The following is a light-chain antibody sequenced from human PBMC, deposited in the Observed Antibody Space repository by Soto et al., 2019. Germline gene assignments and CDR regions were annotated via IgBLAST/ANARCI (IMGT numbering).Light chain of an antibody. Sequence: EIILTQSPATLSLSPGERATLSCGASHSVSISYVAWYQHRPGLAPRLLIHDASSRATGIQDRFSGTKSGTAFTLTIRRLEPEEAAVYSCQQYGSSPIPFGQGTRLEI. CDR3: QQYGSSPIP. J-gene: IGKJ5*01. CDR1: HSVSISY. V-gene: IGKV3D-20*01. CDR2: DAS.